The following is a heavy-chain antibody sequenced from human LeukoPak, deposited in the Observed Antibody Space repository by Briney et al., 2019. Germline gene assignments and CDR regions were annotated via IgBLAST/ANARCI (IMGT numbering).Heavy chain of an antibody. V-gene: IGHV4-39*07. CDR3: ATVEMPTPAVGFFDY. Sequence: PSETLSLTCTVSGGSISSSSYYWGWIRQPPGKGLEWIGSIYHSGNTYYNPSLKSRVTISVDTSKNQFSLTLSSVTAADTAVYYCATVEMPTPAVGFFDYWGQGTLVTVSS. CDR2: IYHSGNT. D-gene: IGHD5-24*01. J-gene: IGHJ4*02. CDR1: GGSISSSSYY.